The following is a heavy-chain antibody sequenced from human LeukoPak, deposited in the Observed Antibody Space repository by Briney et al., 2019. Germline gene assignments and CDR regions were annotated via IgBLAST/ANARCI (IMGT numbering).Heavy chain of an antibody. Sequence: GGSLRLSCAASGFTFSAYAMHWVRQAPGKGLEYVSGVRSDGASTYYANSVQGRFTISRDNSKNTLSLQMGSLRAEDMAVYYCAREYLPTGTTYGYAFDIWGQGTMVTVSS. CDR2: VRSDGAST. CDR3: AREYLPTGTTYGYAFDI. D-gene: IGHD1-1*01. CDR1: GFTFSAYA. J-gene: IGHJ3*02. V-gene: IGHV3-64*01.